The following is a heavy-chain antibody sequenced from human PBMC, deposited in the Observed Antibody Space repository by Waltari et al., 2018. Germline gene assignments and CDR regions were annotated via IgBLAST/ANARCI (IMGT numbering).Heavy chain of an antibody. CDR3: ATGSGYYSLRWYYGMDV. D-gene: IGHD3-22*01. Sequence: EVQLVQSGAEVKKPGATVKISCKVSGYTFTDYYMHWVQQAPEKGLEWMGLVDPEDGETIYAEKFRGRVTITADTSTDTAYMELSSLRSEDTAVYYCATGSGYYSLRWYYGMDVWGQGTTVTVSS. CDR1: GYTFTDYY. J-gene: IGHJ6*02. CDR2: VDPEDGET. V-gene: IGHV1-69-2*01.